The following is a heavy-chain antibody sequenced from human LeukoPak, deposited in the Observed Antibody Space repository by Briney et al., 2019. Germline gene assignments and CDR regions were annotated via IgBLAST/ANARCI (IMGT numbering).Heavy chain of an antibody. CDR3: ATQSTVTTGYYYYGMDV. CDR2: INAGNGNT. V-gene: IGHV1-3*01. CDR1: GYTFTSYA. D-gene: IGHD4-17*01. Sequence: PRASVKVSCKASGYTFTSYAMHWVRQAPGQRLEWMGWINAGNGNTKYSQKFQGRVTITRDTSASTAYMELSSLRSEDTAVYYCATQSTVTTGYYYYGMDVWGQGTTVTVSS. J-gene: IGHJ6*02.